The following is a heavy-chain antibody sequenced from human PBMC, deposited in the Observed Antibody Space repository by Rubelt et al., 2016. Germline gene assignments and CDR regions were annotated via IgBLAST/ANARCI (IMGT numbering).Heavy chain of an antibody. J-gene: IGHJ4*02. V-gene: IGHV3-33*05. CDR1: GFTFSRFG. CDR2: ISFDGNNR. CDR3: AGGHRSFDFDD. Sequence: QVQLVQSGGGVAQPGTSLRLSCVASGFTFSRFGMHWVRQAPGKGLEWVGFISFDGNNRYYVDSVEGRFTISREISKNTLYLEMNSLRAEDTVTYYCAGGHRSFDFDDWGQGTLVTVSS.